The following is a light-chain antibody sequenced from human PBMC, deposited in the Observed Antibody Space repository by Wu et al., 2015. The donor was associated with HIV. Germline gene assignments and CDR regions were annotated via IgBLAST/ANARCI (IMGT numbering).Light chain of an antibody. CDR2: ATS. V-gene: IGKV3-20*01. Sequence: EIVLTQSPGTLSLSPGERATLSCRASQSVSSLYLAWYQQKPGRAPRLLIYATSTRATGIPSRFSGSGSGTDFTLTITRLETEDFAVYYCQHYDDSRXRWFGQGTKLEIK. CDR3: QHYDDSRXRW. CDR1: QSVSSLY. J-gene: IGKJ1*01.